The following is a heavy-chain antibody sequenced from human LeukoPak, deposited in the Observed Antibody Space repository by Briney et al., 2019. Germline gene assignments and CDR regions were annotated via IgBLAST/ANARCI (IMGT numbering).Heavy chain of an antibody. V-gene: IGHV1-2*02. CDR1: GYTFSDYY. Sequence: ASVKVSCKASGYTFSDYYIHWVRQAPGQGLEWMGWINPNSGDTHYARNFQGRVTMTRDTSISTASLDLSTLRSDDTAVYYCAREMDSYDSSGSDAFHIWAKGHWSPSLQ. CDR2: INPNSGDT. CDR3: AREMDSYDSSGSDAFHI. D-gene: IGHD3-22*01. J-gene: IGHJ3*02.